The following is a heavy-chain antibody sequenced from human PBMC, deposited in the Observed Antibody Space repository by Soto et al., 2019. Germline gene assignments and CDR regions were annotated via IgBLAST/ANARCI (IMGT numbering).Heavy chain of an antibody. V-gene: IGHV4-31*03. D-gene: IGHD3-3*01. CDR1: GGSISSGVYY. Sequence: SETLSLTCTVSGGSISSGVYYWSWIRHHPGKGLEWIGYIYYSGSTYYNPSLKSRVTISVDTSKNQFSLKLSSVTAADTAVYYCARGLRPLLRFLGFDYWGQATLVTVSS. J-gene: IGHJ4*02. CDR3: ARGLRPLLRFLGFDY. CDR2: IYYSGST.